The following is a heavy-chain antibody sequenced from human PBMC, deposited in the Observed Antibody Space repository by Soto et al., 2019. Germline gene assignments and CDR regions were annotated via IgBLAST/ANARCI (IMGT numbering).Heavy chain of an antibody. Sequence: QVQLVQSGAEVKKPGSSVKVSCKASGGTFSSYSINWVRQAPGQGLEWMGEIIPIVGTANSAQKFQGRVTITADESTSTAYMELSSLRSEDTAVYYCARDGGSHSGGIDYWGQGTLVTVSS. CDR1: GGTFSSYS. D-gene: IGHD1-26*01. J-gene: IGHJ4*02. CDR3: ARDGGSHSGGIDY. V-gene: IGHV1-69*01. CDR2: IIPIVGTA.